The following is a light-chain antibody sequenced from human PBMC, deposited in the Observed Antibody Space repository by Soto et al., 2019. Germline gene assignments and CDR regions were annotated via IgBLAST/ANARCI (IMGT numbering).Light chain of an antibody. CDR3: QHRADWPRGS. CDR1: QSVGTS. CDR2: DAA. J-gene: IGKJ2*01. V-gene: IGKV3-11*01. Sequence: DIVLTQSPATLSLSPGDRATLSCRASQSVGTSLAWYKQQPGQAPRLLIHDAAYRASGIPERFSGSGSGTAFSLSISSLEPDDFAVYYCQHRADWPRGSFGQGTKLEIK.